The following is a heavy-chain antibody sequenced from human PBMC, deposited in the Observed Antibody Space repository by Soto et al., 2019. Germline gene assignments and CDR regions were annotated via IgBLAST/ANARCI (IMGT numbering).Heavy chain of an antibody. J-gene: IGHJ4*02. Sequence: SETLSLTCTVSGGSISSGGYYWSWIRQHPGKGLEWIGYIYYSGSTYYNPSLKSRVTISVDTSKNQFSLKLSSVTAADTAVYYCAREYYYGSGKIFDYWGQGTLVTVSS. CDR3: AREYYYGSGKIFDY. V-gene: IGHV4-31*03. D-gene: IGHD3-10*01. CDR1: GGSISSGGYY. CDR2: IYYSGST.